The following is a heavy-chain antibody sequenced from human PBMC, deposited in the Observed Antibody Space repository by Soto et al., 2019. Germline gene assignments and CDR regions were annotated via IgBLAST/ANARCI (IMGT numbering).Heavy chain of an antibody. D-gene: IGHD3-3*01. Sequence: AGGSLRLSCAASGFTFSSYAMSWVRQAPGKGLVWVSAISGSGGSTYYADSVKGRFTISRDNSKNTLYLQMNSLRAEDTAVYYCAKDQKDYDFWSGYYTSFGYWGQGTLVTVSS. CDR3: AKDQKDYDFWSGYYTSFGY. CDR1: GFTFSSYA. V-gene: IGHV3-23*01. CDR2: ISGSGGST. J-gene: IGHJ4*02.